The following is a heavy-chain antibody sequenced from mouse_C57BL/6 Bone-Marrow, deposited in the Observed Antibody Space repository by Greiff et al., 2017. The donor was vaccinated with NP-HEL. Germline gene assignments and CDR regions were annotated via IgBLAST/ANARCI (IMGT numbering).Heavy chain of an antibody. D-gene: IGHD1-1*01. Sequence: QVQLKQSGAELARPGASVKLSCKASGYTFTSYGISWVKQGTGQGLEWIGEIYPRSGNTYYNEKFKGKATLTADKSSSTAYMELRSLTSEDSAVYFCVFGSSYVRAMDYWGQGTSVTVSS. CDR2: IYPRSGNT. J-gene: IGHJ4*01. CDR1: GYTFTSYG. V-gene: IGHV1-81*01. CDR3: VFGSSYVRAMDY.